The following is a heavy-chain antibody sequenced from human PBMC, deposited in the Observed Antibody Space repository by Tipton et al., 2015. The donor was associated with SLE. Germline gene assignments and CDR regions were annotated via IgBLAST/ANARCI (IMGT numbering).Heavy chain of an antibody. J-gene: IGHJ4*02. Sequence: TLSLTCAVSGGSISSGAYSWSWIRQPPGKGLEWIGYIYHSGSTYYNPSLKSRVTISVDRSKNQFSLKLSSVTAADTAVYYCASAGGGYPYYFEYWGQGTLVTVSS. V-gene: IGHV4-30-2*01. D-gene: IGHD3-16*01. CDR3: ASAGGGYPYYFEY. CDR2: IYHSGST. CDR1: GGSISSGAYS.